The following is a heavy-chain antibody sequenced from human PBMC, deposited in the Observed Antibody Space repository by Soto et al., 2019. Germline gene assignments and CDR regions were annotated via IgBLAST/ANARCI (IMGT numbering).Heavy chain of an antibody. CDR3: ARDLLTGVPAATEPLNVTPTSRNYYYYMDV. J-gene: IGHJ6*03. D-gene: IGHD2-2*01. V-gene: IGHV1-8*01. CDR1: GYTFTSYD. CDR2: MNPNSGNT. Sequence: GASVKVSSKAPGYTFTSYDINWARQSTGQGLEWMGWMNPNSGNTGYAQKFQGRVKMTADKSTSTAYMELSSLRSEDTAVYYCARDLLTGVPAATEPLNVTPTSRNYYYYMDVWGKGTTVTVSS.